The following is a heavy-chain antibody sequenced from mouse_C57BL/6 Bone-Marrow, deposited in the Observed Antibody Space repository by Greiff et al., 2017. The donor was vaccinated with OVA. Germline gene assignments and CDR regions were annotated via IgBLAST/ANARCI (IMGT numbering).Heavy chain of an antibody. V-gene: IGHV1-9*01. CDR2: ILPGSGST. CDR1: GYTFTGYW. D-gene: IGHD2-10*01. Sequence: VQGVESGAELMKPGASVKLSCKATGYTFTGYWIEWVKQRPGHGLEWIGEILPGSGSTNYNEKFKGKATFTADTSSNTAYMQLSSLTTEDSAIYCCAAVGAYPYSYWYFDVWGTGTTVTVSS. J-gene: IGHJ1*03. CDR3: AAVGAYPYSYWYFDV.